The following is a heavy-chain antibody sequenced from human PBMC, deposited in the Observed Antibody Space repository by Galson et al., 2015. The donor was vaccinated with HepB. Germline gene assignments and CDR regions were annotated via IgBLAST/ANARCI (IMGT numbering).Heavy chain of an antibody. Sequence: SLRLSCAASGFTFSSYGMHWVRQAPGKGLEWVAVIWYDGSDKYYADSVKGRFTISRDNSKNTLYLQMNSLRAEDTAVYYCARGVYYGSRWFQHWGQGTLVTVSS. CDR3: ARGVYYGSRWFQH. J-gene: IGHJ1*01. D-gene: IGHD3-10*01. CDR2: IWYDGSDK. CDR1: GFTFSSYG. V-gene: IGHV3-33*08.